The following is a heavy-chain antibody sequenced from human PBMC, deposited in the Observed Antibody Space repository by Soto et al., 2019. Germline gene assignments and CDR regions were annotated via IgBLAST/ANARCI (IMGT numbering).Heavy chain of an antibody. J-gene: IGHJ4*02. D-gene: IGHD3-22*01. CDR3: AHMGNYYDSSGYYDY. Sequence: QITLKESGPTLVKPTQTLTLTCTFSGFSLSTSGVGVGWIRQPPGKALEWLAHIYWDDDKRYSPSLKSRLTITKDTSKNQVVLTMTNMDPVDTATYYCAHMGNYYDSSGYYDYWGQGTLVTVSS. CDR1: GFSLSTSGVG. V-gene: IGHV2-5*02. CDR2: IYWDDDK.